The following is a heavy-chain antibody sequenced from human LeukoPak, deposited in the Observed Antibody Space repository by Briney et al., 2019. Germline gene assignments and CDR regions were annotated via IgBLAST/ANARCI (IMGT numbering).Heavy chain of an antibody. CDR1: GYSISSGYY. CDR3: ARGLGVVAPYYYGMDV. CDR2: IYHSGST. J-gene: IGHJ6*02. D-gene: IGHD2-15*01. Sequence: PSETLSLTCTVSGYSISSGYYWGWIRQPPGKGLEWIGSIYHSGSTNYNPSLKSRVTISVDTSKNQFSLKLSSVTAADTAVYYCARGLGVVAPYYYGMDVWGQGTTVTVSS. V-gene: IGHV4-38-2*02.